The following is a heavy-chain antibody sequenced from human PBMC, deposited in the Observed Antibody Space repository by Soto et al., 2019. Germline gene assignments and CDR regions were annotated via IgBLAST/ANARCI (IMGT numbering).Heavy chain of an antibody. J-gene: IGHJ4*02. CDR3: SRGLYYYDKIGNSGI. V-gene: IGHV4-34*01. D-gene: IGHD3-22*01. CDR2: VDHSGNT. Sequence: PSETLSLTCAVYGGSFRGYYWTWIRQPPGKGLEWIGEVDHSGNTRLNASLQSRVTVSLDTSKNHFSLNLISLTAADTAVYYCSRGLYYYDKIGNSGIWGQGTQVTSPQ. CDR1: GGSFRGYY.